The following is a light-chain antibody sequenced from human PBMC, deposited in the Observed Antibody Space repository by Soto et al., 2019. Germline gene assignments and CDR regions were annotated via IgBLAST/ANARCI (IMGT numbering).Light chain of an antibody. CDR2: NNN. V-gene: IGLV1-44*01. J-gene: IGLJ3*02. CDR1: RASIGSNT. Sequence: QSVLTQPPSASGTPGQRVTISCSGSRASIGSNTVTWYQHLPGAAPKLLVYNNNQRPSGVPDRFSGSKSDTSASLAISGLQFDDEAVYYCVAWDDSLSGPVFGGGTKLTVL. CDR3: VAWDDSLSGPV.